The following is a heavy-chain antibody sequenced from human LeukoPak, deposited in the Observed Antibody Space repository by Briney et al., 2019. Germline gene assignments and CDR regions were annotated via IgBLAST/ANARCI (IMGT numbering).Heavy chain of an antibody. Sequence: PGGSLRLSCVASGYTFSSYSINWVRHAPGKGLEWVSSISVRSNYIYYADSVRGRFSISRDDARDPLYLQMNSLRAEDTAVYFCVRLRRNSDTSGFYYYYDFWGQGTLVTVSS. CDR3: VRLRRNSDTSGFYYYYDF. J-gene: IGHJ4*02. D-gene: IGHD3-22*01. CDR2: ISVRSNYI. CDR1: GYTFSSYS. V-gene: IGHV3-21*01.